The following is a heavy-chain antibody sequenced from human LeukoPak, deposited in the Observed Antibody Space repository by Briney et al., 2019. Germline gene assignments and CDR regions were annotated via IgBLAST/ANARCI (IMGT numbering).Heavy chain of an antibody. Sequence: GGSLRLSCAASGFTFSSYAMHWVRQAPGKGLEWVAVISYDGSNKYYADSVKGRFTISRDNSKNTLYLQMNSLRAEDTAVYYCAKPIAACWTKCTRDFDYWGQGTLVTVSS. CDR2: ISYDGSNK. V-gene: IGHV3-30-3*02. CDR1: GFTFSSYA. J-gene: IGHJ4*02. CDR3: AKPIAACWTKCTRDFDY. D-gene: IGHD6-6*01.